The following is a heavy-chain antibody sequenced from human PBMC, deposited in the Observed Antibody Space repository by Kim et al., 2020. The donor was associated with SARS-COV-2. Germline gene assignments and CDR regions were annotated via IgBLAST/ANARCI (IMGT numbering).Heavy chain of an antibody. CDR2: ISGSGGST. CDR1: GFTFSSYA. CDR3: AKVRYCSGGSCPDY. Sequence: GGSLRLSCAASGFTFSSYAMSWVRQAPGKGLEWVSAISGSGGSTYYADSVKGRFTISRDNSKNTLYLQMNSLRAEDTAVYYCAKVRYCSGGSCPDYWGQGTLVTVSS. J-gene: IGHJ4*02. D-gene: IGHD2-15*01. V-gene: IGHV3-23*01.